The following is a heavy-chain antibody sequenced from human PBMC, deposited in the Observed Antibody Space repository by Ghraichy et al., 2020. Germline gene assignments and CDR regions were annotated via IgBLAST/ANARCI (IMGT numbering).Heavy chain of an antibody. J-gene: IGHJ5*02. V-gene: IGHV4-4*07. D-gene: IGHD4-23*01. CDR1: GGSISSYY. CDR2: IYNDGIT. Sequence: SQTLSLTCTVSGGSISSYYGSWIRQPAGKGLEWIGRIYNDGITNYNPALQSRVTMSVDTSKNQYSLKLRSVTDADTAVYYCAANYGVNSWLDPWGQGTLVTVSS. CDR3: AANYGVNSWLDP.